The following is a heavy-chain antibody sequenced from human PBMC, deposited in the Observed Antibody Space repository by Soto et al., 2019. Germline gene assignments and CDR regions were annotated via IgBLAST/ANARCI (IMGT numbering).Heavy chain of an antibody. D-gene: IGHD6-13*01. CDR1: GVTFSSYS. V-gene: IGHV3-48*02. Sequence: GGSLRLSCAASGVTFSSYSMNWVRQAQGKGLEWVSYISSSSSTIYYADSVKGRFTISRDNAKNSLYLQMNSLRDEDTAVYYCARESSSYNWFDPWGQGTLVTISS. CDR3: ARESSSYNWFDP. CDR2: ISSSSSTI. J-gene: IGHJ5*02.